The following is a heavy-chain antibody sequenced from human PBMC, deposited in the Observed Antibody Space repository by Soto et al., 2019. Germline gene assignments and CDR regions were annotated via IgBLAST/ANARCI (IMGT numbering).Heavy chain of an antibody. CDR3: ARERAYDTAMVAAFDY. CDR2: ISYDGSNK. D-gene: IGHD5-18*01. J-gene: IGHJ4*02. CDR1: GFTFSSYA. V-gene: IGHV3-30-3*01. Sequence: GGSLRLSCAASGFTFSSYAMHWVRQAPGKGLEWVAVISYDGSNKYYADSVKGRFTISRDNSKNTLYLQMNSLRAEDTAVYYCARERAYDTAMVAAFDYWGQGTLVTVSS.